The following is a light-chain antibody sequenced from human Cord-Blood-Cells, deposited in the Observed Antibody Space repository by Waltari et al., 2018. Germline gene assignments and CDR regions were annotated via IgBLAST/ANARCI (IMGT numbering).Light chain of an antibody. CDR1: SSAVGSYNL. CDR3: CSYAGSSTWV. CDR2: EGS. J-gene: IGLJ3*02. V-gene: IGLV2-23*01. Sequence: QSALTQPASVSGSPGQWITISCTGTSSAVGSYNLVSLYQQHPGKAPKLMIYEGSKRPSGVSNRFSGSKSGNTASLTISGLQAEDEADYYCCSYAGSSTWVFGGGTKLTVL.